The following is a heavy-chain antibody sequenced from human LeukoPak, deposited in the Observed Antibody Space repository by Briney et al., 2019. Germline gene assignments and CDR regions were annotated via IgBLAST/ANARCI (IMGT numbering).Heavy chain of an antibody. CDR1: GGAFSNYA. D-gene: IGHD1-26*01. CDR3: ARVGSDYYYYYMDV. V-gene: IGHV1-69*06. Sequence: AASVKVSCKATGGAFSNYAISWVRQAPGQGLEWMGGIIPIFGTANYAQKFRGRVTITADKSTRTAYMELSSLRSEDTAVYYCARVGSDYYYYYMDVWGKGTTVTVSS. J-gene: IGHJ6*03. CDR2: IIPIFGTA.